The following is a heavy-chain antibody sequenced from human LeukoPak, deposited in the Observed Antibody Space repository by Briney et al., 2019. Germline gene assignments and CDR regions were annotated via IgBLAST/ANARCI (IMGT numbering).Heavy chain of an antibody. CDR3: ARSVSSVIRFLEWFRFDY. J-gene: IGHJ4*02. CDR1: GYTFTGYY. Sequence: ASVKVSCKASGYTFTGYYMHWVRQAPGQGLEWMGWINPNSGGTNYAQKFQGRVTMTRDTSISTAYMELSRLRSDDTAVYYCARSVSSVIRFLEWFRFDYWGQGTLVTVSS. CDR2: INPNSGGT. D-gene: IGHD3-3*01. V-gene: IGHV1-2*02.